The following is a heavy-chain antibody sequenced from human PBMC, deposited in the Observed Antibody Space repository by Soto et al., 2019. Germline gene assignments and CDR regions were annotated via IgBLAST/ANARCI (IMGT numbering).Heavy chain of an antibody. Sequence: QVQLQESGPGLVKPSETLSLTCTVSGGSISSYYWSWIRQPPGKGLEWIGYIYYSGSTNYNPSLKSRVTISVDTSKNQFSLKLSSVTAADTAVYYCARIELGFDYYGMDVW. CDR1: GGSISSYY. J-gene: IGHJ6*01. CDR3: ARIELGFDYYGMDV. V-gene: IGHV4-59*01. CDR2: IYYSGST. D-gene: IGHD2-8*02.